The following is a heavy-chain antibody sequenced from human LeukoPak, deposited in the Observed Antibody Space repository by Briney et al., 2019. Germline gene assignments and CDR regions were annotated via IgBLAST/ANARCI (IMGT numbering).Heavy chain of an antibody. V-gene: IGHV4-59*10. CDR2: MYTSGST. Sequence: SETLSLTCAVYGGSFSGYYWSWIRQPAGKGLEWIGRMYTSGSTDYNPSLKSRVTISVDTSKNQFSLKLSSVTAADTAVYYCARAAWPLCYFDYWGQGTLVTVSS. CDR1: GGSFSGYY. D-gene: IGHD5-12*01. CDR3: ARAAWPLCYFDY. J-gene: IGHJ4*02.